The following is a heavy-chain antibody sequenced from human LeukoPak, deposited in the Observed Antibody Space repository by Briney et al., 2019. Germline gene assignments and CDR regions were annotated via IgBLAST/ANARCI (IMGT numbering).Heavy chain of an antibody. Sequence: SETLSLTCTVSGDSISSGDYYWSWIRQPPGKGLEWIGYIYYSGSTNYNPSLKSRVTISVDTSKNQFSLQLSSVTAADTAVYYCARAGGFGELLYYDSSGYYHIDYWGQGTLVTVSS. CDR2: IYYSGST. CDR1: GDSISSGDYY. D-gene: IGHD3-22*01. V-gene: IGHV4-61*08. CDR3: ARAGGFGELLYYDSSGYYHIDY. J-gene: IGHJ4*02.